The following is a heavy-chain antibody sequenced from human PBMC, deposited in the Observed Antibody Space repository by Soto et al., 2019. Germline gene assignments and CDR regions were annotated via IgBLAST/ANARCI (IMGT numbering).Heavy chain of an antibody. CDR1: GFTFSSYS. CDR3: ARDGTGYCSGGSCYGGDYYYYYGMDV. J-gene: IGHJ6*02. CDR2: ISSSSSTI. Sequence: GGSLRLSCAASGFTFSSYSMNWVHQAPGKGLEWVSYISSSSSTIYYADSVKGRFTISRDNAKNSLYLQMNSLRDEDTAVYYCARDGTGYCSGGSCYGGDYYYYYGMDVWGQGTTVTVSS. D-gene: IGHD2-15*01. V-gene: IGHV3-48*02.